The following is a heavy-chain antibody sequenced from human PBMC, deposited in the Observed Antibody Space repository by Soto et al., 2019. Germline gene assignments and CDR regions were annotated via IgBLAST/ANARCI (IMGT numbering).Heavy chain of an antibody. D-gene: IGHD3-22*01. V-gene: IGHV3-30*03. CDR1: GFTFSSYG. CDR2: ISYDGSNN. CDR3: ARDSYYYDSSGYYTFDH. J-gene: IGHJ4*02. Sequence: QVQLVESGGGVVQPGRSLRLSCADSGFTFSSYGMHWVRQAPGKGLEWVAHISYDGSNNNYVDSVKGRFTISRDNSKNTLYLQMNGLRDEDTAVYYCARDSYYYDSSGYYTFDHWGQGTLVTVSS.